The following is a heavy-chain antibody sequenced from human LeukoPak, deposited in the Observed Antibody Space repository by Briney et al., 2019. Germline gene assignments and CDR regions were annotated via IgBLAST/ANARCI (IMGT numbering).Heavy chain of an antibody. CDR3: TNSDDYGDY. Sequence: GRSLRLSCAASGFIFRDYAMHWVRQAPGKGLEWVAAIAYDETNKYYIDSVKGRFTISRDDSKNTLYLQMTSLRAEDTAVYYCTNSDDYGDYWGQGTLVTVSS. CDR2: IAYDETNK. CDR1: GFIFRDYA. J-gene: IGHJ4*02. V-gene: IGHV3-30*18.